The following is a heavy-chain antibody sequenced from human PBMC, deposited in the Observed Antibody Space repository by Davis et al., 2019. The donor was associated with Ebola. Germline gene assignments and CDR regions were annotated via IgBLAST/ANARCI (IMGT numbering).Heavy chain of an antibody. V-gene: IGHV3-21*01. CDR3: ARANMVRGQVFDY. CDR2: ISSSSSYI. Sequence: GESLKISCAASGFTFSSYSMNWVRQAPGKGLEWVSSISSSSSYIYYADSEKGRFTISRDNAKNSLYLQMNSLRAEDTAVYYCARANMVRGQVFDYWGQGTLVTVSS. CDR1: GFTFSSYS. J-gene: IGHJ4*02. D-gene: IGHD3-10*01.